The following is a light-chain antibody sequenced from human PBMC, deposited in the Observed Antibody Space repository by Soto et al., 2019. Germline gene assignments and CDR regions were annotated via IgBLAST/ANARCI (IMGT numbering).Light chain of an antibody. V-gene: IGLV2-11*01. CDR2: DVT. Sequence: QSALTQPRSVSGSPGQSVTISCTGTSSDVGAYNYVSWYQQHPGKAPKMMIYDVTKRPSGVPDRFSGSKSGNTASLTISGLRAEDEADYYCCSYAGRYTLILGGGTKVNVL. CDR1: SSDVGAYNY. J-gene: IGLJ2*01. CDR3: CSYAGRYTLI.